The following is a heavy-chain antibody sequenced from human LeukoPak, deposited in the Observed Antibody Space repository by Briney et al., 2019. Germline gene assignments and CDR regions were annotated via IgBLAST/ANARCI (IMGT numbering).Heavy chain of an antibody. CDR2: IYYSGST. J-gene: IGHJ4*02. CDR3: ARDHGAAGFDY. Sequence: SETLSLTCTVSGGSISSHYWSWIRQPPGKGLEWIGYIYYSGSTNYNPSLKSRVTISVDTSKNQFSLKLSSVTAADTAVYYCARDHGAAGFDYWGQGTLVTVSS. V-gene: IGHV4-59*11. D-gene: IGHD6-13*01. CDR1: GGSISSHY.